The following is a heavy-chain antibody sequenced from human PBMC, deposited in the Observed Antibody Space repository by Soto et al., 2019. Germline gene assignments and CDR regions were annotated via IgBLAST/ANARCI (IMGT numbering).Heavy chain of an antibody. J-gene: IGHJ4*02. Sequence: GASVKVSCKASGYTFTSYDINWVRQATGQGLEWMGWMNPNSGNTGYAQKFQGRVTMTRNTSISTAYMELNSLRAEDTAVYYCARDIQLWLLSFDYWGQGTLVTVSS. D-gene: IGHD5-18*01. V-gene: IGHV1-8*01. CDR1: GYTFTSYD. CDR2: MNPNSGNT. CDR3: ARDIQLWLLSFDY.